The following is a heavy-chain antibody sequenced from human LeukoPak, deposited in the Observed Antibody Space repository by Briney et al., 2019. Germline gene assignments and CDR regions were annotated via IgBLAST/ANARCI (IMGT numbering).Heavy chain of an antibody. CDR2: ISGSGGST. V-gene: IGHV3-23*01. J-gene: IGHJ4*02. CDR1: GFTFSSYA. Sequence: GGSLRLSCAASGFTFSSYAMSWVRQAPGKGLEWVSAISGSGGSTYYADSVKGRFTISRDNSRNTLYLQMNSLRAEDTAVYYCAKCGYSSGWPLDYWGQGTLVTVSS. CDR3: AKCGYSSGWPLDY. D-gene: IGHD6-19*01.